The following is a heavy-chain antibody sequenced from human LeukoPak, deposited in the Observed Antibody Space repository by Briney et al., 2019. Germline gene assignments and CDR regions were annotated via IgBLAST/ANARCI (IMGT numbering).Heavy chain of an antibody. CDR2: IFHSGTT. D-gene: IGHD1-26*01. CDR3: ARVGYSGSYYHAFEI. CDR1: GYSIDSGFY. V-gene: IGHV4-38-2*02. Sequence: PSETLSLICTVSGYSIDSGFYWGWIRQPPGKGLEWVANIFHSGTTYFNPSLQSRVTISVGTSKNQFSLKLATVAATDTAVYYCARVGYSGSYYHAFEIWGQGTMVTVSS. J-gene: IGHJ3*02.